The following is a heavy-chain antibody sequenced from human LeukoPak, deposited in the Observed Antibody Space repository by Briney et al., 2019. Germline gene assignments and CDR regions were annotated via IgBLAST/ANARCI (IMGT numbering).Heavy chain of an antibody. CDR3: AKDSSRGLPLDY. D-gene: IGHD2-2*01. J-gene: IGHJ4*02. CDR1: GFTFSIYG. Sequence: QSGGSLRLSCAASGFTFSIYGMHWVRQAPGKGLEWVAFIRYDGSNKYYADSVKGRFTISRDNSKNTLYLQINSLRTEDTAVYYCAKDSSRGLPLDYWGQGTLVTVSS. CDR2: IRYDGSNK. V-gene: IGHV3-30*02.